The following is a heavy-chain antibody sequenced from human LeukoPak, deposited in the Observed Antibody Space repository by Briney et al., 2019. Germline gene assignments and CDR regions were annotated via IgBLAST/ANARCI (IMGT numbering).Heavy chain of an antibody. J-gene: IGHJ4*02. Sequence: SVKVSCTASGFTFSNSAVQWVRQARGQRLEWIGWIVVGSGNTNYAQKFQERVTITRDMSTSTAYMELSSLRSEDTAVYYCTSDPTFYSGRYCFDYWGQGTLVTVSS. CDR3: TSDPTFYSGRYCFDY. D-gene: IGHD1-26*01. CDR2: IVVGSGNT. V-gene: IGHV1-58*01. CDR1: GFTFSNSA.